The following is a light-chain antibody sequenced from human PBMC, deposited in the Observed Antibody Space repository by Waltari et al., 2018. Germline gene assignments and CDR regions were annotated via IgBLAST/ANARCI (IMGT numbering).Light chain of an antibody. J-gene: IGKJ4*01. CDR1: QTVNTRY. V-gene: IGKV3-20*01. CDR2: DAS. Sequence: IVLTQSPGTLSLSPGERATLSCRASQTVNTRYLAWYQQKPGQAPRLLMYDASSKAPGVPDRFSGSGSGTDFTLSISRLEPEDFAVYYCQQYGTPPLTFGGGTKVEIK. CDR3: QQYGTPPLT.